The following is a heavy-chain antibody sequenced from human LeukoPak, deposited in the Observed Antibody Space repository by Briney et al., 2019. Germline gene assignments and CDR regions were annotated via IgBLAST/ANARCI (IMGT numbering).Heavy chain of an antibody. CDR3: ARIYSSGWTADY. V-gene: IGHV4-4*02. J-gene: IGHJ4*02. Sequence: GSLRLSCAASGFTLSSYAMSWVRQPPGKGLEWIGEIYHSGSTNYNPSLKSRVTISVDKSKNQFSLKLSSVTAADTAVYYCARIYSSGWTADYWGQGTLVTVSS. D-gene: IGHD6-19*01. CDR1: GFTLSSYAM. CDR2: IYHSGST.